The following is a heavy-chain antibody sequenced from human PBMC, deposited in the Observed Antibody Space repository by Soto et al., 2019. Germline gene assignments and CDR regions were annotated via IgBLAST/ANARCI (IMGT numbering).Heavy chain of an antibody. CDR2: FDPEDGET. J-gene: IGHJ6*02. V-gene: IGHV1-24*01. CDR1: GYTLTELS. D-gene: IGHD6-19*01. Sequence: ASVKVSCKVSGYTLTELSMHWVRQAPGKGLEWMGGFDPEDGETIYAQKFQGRVTMTEDTSTDTAYMELSSLRSEDTAVYYCVTTWSSGWPHYYYYYGMDVWGQGTTVTVSS. CDR3: VTTWSSGWPHYYYYYGMDV.